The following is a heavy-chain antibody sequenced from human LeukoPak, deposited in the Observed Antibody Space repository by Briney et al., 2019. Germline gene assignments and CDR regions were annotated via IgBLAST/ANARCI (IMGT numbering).Heavy chain of an antibody. CDR2: ISGSGGST. CDR1: GFTFSSYG. D-gene: IGHD3-22*01. V-gene: IGHV3-23*01. Sequence: GGSLRLSCAASGFTFSSYGMSWVRQAPGKGLEWVSAISGSGGSTYYADSVKGRFTISRDNSKNTLYLQMNSLRAEDTAVYYCAKISSSGYYYAHFDYWGQGTLVTVSS. J-gene: IGHJ4*02. CDR3: AKISSSGYYYAHFDY.